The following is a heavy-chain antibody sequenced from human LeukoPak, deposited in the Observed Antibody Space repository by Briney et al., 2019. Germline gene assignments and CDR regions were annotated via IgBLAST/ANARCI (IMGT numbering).Heavy chain of an antibody. D-gene: IGHD6-13*01. V-gene: IGHV4-34*01. J-gene: IGHJ5*02. CDR1: GGSFSGYY. CDR2: INHSGST. CDR3: ARGLLDYSSSWYGGYNWFDP. Sequence: SETLSLTCAVYGGSFSGYYWSWIRQPPGKGLEWIGEINHSGSTNYNPSLKSRVTISVDTSKNQFSLKLSSVTAADTAVYYCARGLLDYSSSWYGGYNWFDPWGQGTLVTVSS.